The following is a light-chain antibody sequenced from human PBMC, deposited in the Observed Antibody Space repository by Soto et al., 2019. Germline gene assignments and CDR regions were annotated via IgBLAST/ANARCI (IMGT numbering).Light chain of an antibody. V-gene: IGKV1-5*03. CDR2: KAS. J-gene: IGKJ1*01. CDR3: QHQWT. CDR1: QSISSW. Sequence: DIRMTQSPSTLSASVGDRVTITCRASQSISSWLAWYQQKPGKAPKLLIYKASSLESGVPSRFSGSGSGTEFTLTISSLQPDDFATYYCQHQWTLSQGTKVDIK.